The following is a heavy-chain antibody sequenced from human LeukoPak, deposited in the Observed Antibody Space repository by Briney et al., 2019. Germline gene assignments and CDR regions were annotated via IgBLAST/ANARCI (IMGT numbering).Heavy chain of an antibody. J-gene: IGHJ5*02. D-gene: IGHD3-3*01. CDR1: GGSISSYY. Sequence: SETLSLTCTVSGGSISSYYWSWIRQPPGKGLEWSGYIYCSGSTNYNPTLKNRVTISVDTSKNQFSLKLSSVTAADTAVYYCARDKSLWSGFLSWGQGTLVTVSS. CDR2: IYCSGST. V-gene: IGHV4-59*01. CDR3: ARDKSLWSGFLS.